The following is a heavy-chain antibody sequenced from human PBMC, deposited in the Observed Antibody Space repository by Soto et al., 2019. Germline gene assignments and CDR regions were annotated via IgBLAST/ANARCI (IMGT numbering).Heavy chain of an antibody. CDR3: ARLGGYCSGGSCYSNYYYYYGMDV. CDR2: IYYSGST. D-gene: IGHD2-15*01. CDR1: SGSVCISGFS. Sequence: VCSGSVCISGFSGAWIHKPPGKGLEWIGSIYYSGSTYYNPSPKSRVTISVDTSKNQFSLKLSSVTAADTAVYYCARLGGYCSGGSCYSNYYYYYGMDVWGQGTTVTVSS. V-gene: IGHV4-39*01. J-gene: IGHJ6*02.